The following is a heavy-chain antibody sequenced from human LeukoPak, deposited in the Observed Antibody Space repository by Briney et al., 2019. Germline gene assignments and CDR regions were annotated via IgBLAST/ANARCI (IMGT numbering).Heavy chain of an antibody. CDR2: INSDGSST. CDR1: GFTLFCYW. CDR3: SRAGEPLSYYCKDV. D-gene: IGHD2-21*01. V-gene: IGHV3-74*01. Sequence: QPGGSLRLSCATSGFTLFCYWMHWVRQAPGKGLVWVSRINSDGSSTSYADSVKGRFTISRDNAKNTLYLQMSSLRAEDTAVYYCSRAGEPLSYYCKDVWGKGTTVTVSS. J-gene: IGHJ6*03.